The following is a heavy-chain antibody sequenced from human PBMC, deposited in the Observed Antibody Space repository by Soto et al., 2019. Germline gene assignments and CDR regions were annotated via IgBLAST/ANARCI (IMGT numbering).Heavy chain of an antibody. D-gene: IGHD6-19*01. CDR3: ARELAVGGGVYFDY. J-gene: IGHJ4*02. CDR2: IIPIFGTA. V-gene: IGHV1-69*13. Sequence: RASVKVSCKASGGTFSSYAISWVRQAPGQGLEWMGGIIPIFGTANYAQKFQGRVTITADESTSTDYMELSSLRSEDTAVYYCARELAVGGGVYFDYWGQGTLVTVSS. CDR1: GGTFSSYA.